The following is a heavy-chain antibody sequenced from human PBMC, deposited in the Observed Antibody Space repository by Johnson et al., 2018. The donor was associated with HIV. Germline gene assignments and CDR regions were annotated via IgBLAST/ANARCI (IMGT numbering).Heavy chain of an antibody. Sequence: QVQLVESGGRVVQPGRSLRLSCAASGFTLSKHAMHWVRQAPGKGLEWVTVIWYDGSHKYYVDSVKGRFTISRDNSKNTVYLQMSSLRAEDTAVYYCANLIGGGIWGQGTMVTVSS. D-gene: IGHD3-16*01. CDR2: IWYDGSHK. CDR1: GFTLSKHA. CDR3: ANLIGGGI. J-gene: IGHJ3*02. V-gene: IGHV3-33*06.